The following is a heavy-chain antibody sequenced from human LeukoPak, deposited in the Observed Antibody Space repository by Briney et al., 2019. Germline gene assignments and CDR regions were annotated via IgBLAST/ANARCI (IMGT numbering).Heavy chain of an antibody. CDR1: GGSISSGNYY. CDR3: ARRDRRRSVLLWFGGHFDY. D-gene: IGHD3-10*01. Sequence: ASETLSLTCTVSGGSISSGNYYWSWIRQPAGKGLEWIGRMYTSGSTNYNPSLKSRVTISVDTSKNQFSLKLSSVTAADTAVYYCARRDRRRSVLLWFGGHFDYWGQGTLVTVSS. J-gene: IGHJ4*02. V-gene: IGHV4-61*02. CDR2: MYTSGST.